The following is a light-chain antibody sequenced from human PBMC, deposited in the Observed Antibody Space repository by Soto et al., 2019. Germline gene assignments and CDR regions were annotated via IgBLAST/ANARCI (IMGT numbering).Light chain of an antibody. Sequence: QSVLTQPPSASGSPGQSVTISCTGTSSDVGGYNFVSWYQHHPGKAPKLIIYEVSKRPSGVPNRFSGSKSGNTASLTVSGLQAEYEADYYCNSYAGSNIDVFGSGTKLTVL. CDR2: EVS. CDR1: SSDVGGYNF. CDR3: NSYAGSNIDV. V-gene: IGLV2-8*01. J-gene: IGLJ1*01.